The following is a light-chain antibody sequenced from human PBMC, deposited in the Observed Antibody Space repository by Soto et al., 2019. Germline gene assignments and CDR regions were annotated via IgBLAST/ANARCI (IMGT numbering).Light chain of an antibody. CDR1: QDISVY. V-gene: IGKV1-27*01. J-gene: IGKJ5*01. CDR2: SAS. Sequence: DIQMTQSPSSLSASVGDRVTITCRESQDISVYLAWYQQKPGKVPKLLIYSASTLQSGVPSRFSGSGYGTDFTLTIRSLQPADVATYYCQKFNTAPLTVGQGKRLELK. CDR3: QKFNTAPLT.